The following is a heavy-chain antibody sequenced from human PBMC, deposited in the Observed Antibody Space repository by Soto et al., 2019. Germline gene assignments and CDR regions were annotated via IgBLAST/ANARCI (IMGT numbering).Heavy chain of an antibody. CDR1: GGSISSYY. D-gene: IGHD3-10*01. CDR2: IYYSGST. J-gene: IGHJ4*02. Sequence: ETLSLTCTVSGGSISSYYWSWIRQPPGKGLEWIGYIYYSGSTNYNPSLKSRVTISVDTSKNQFSLKLSSVTAADTAVYYCAAGESRFGELLWYYFDYWGQGTLVTVSS. V-gene: IGHV4-59*01. CDR3: AAGESRFGELLWYYFDY.